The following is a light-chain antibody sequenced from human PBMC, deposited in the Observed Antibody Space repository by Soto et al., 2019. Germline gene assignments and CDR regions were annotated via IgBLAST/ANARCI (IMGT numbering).Light chain of an antibody. CDR3: SSYAGNSVVI. CDR1: SSDVGRFNL. J-gene: IGLJ2*01. V-gene: IGLV2-23*01. CDR2: EAN. Sequence: QSVLTQPASVSGSPGQSITISCTGTSSDVGRFNLVSWYQQYPGRAPKLMIYEANKRPSGVSNRFSGSKSGNTASLTISGLQAEDEADFFCSSYAGNSVVIFGGGTKLTVL.